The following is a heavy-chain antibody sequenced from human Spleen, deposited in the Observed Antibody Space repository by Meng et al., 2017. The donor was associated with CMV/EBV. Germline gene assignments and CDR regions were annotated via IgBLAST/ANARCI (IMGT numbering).Heavy chain of an antibody. CDR2: INHSGST. CDR3: ARDYDLWSGYSIYFDY. Sequence: SETLSLTCAVYGGSFSGYYWSWIRQPPGKGLEWIGEINHSGSTNYNPSLKSRVTISVDTSKNQFSLKLSSVTAADTAVYYCARDYDLWSGYSIYFDYWGQGTLVTVSS. CDR1: GGSFSGYY. D-gene: IGHD3-3*01. V-gene: IGHV4-34*01. J-gene: IGHJ4*02.